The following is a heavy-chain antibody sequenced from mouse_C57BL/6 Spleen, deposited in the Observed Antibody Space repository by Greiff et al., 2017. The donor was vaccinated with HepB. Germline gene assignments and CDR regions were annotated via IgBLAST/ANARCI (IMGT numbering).Heavy chain of an antibody. V-gene: IGHV1-62-2*01. CDR2: FYPGSGSI. CDR3: ARHPYYYGSSPFYAMDY. D-gene: IGHD1-1*01. J-gene: IGHJ4*01. CDR1: GYTFTEYT. Sequence: QVQLQQSGAELVKPGASVKLSCKASGYTFTEYTIHWVKQRSGQGLEWIGWFYPGSGSIKYNEKFKDKATLTADKSSSTVYMELSRLTSEDSAVYFCARHPYYYGSSPFYAMDYWGQGTSVTVSS.